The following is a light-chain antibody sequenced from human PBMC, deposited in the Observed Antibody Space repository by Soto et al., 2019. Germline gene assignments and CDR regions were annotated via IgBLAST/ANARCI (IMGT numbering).Light chain of an antibody. CDR3: QQYDNSPPST. Sequence: EIVLTQSPGTLSLSPGERATLSCRASQSVSSNYLAWYQQKPGQAPRLLIYGASSRATGIPDRFSGSGSGTDFTLTISRREPEDFAVYYCQQYDNSPPSTFGQGTKVEIK. V-gene: IGKV3-20*01. J-gene: IGKJ1*01. CDR2: GAS. CDR1: QSVSSNY.